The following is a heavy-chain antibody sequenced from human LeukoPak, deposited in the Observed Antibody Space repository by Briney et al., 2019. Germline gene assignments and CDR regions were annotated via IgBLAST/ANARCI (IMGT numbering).Heavy chain of an antibody. D-gene: IGHD3-22*01. Sequence: ASVKVSCKASGYTFTSYGISWVRQAPGQGLEWMGWISAYNGNTNYAQKLQGRVTMTTDTSTSTAYMELRSLRSDDTAVYYCARDVSDYYDSSAYFDYWGQGTLVTVSS. CDR2: ISAYNGNT. J-gene: IGHJ4*02. CDR3: ARDVSDYYDSSAYFDY. V-gene: IGHV1-18*01. CDR1: GYTFTSYG.